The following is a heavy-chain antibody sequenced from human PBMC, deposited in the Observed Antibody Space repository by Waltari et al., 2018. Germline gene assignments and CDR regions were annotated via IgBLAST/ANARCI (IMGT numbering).Heavy chain of an antibody. CDR2: SSADTGNP. Sequence: QLVHSDAEVKKPGDSVKVSCKSSGYKFNSSGINWVRQAPGQGLESMGWSSADTGNPHYAQNFQGRVTMTRDTSTNTAYLELRGLTSDDTAVYYCARRWTSDWSDPWGQGTLVTVSS. CDR3: ARRWTSDWSDP. V-gene: IGHV1-18*01. CDR1: GYKFNSSG. J-gene: IGHJ5*02.